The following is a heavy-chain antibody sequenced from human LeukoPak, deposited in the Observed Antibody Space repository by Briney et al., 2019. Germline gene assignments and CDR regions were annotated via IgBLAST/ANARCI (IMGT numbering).Heavy chain of an antibody. CDR2: IKSKIDGGTT. V-gene: IGHV3-15*01. CDR3: TAGLRFLEWLPY. CDR1: GFTFSNAW. J-gene: IGHJ4*02. Sequence: GGSLRLSCAASGFTFSNAWMSWVRQAPGKGLEWVGRIKSKIDGGTTDYAVPVKGRFTISRDDSKNTLYLQMNSLKTEDTAVYYCTAGLRFLEWLPYWGQGTLVTVSS. D-gene: IGHD3-3*01.